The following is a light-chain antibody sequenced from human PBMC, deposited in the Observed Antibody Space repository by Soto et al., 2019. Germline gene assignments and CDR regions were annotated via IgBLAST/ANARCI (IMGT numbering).Light chain of an antibody. V-gene: IGKV3D-15*01. CDR2: GAF. Sequence: IVMTQSPATLSVSPGEGATLSCRASETISRDLAWYQQKPGQSPRLLIFGAFTRATGVPVRFSGSGSGTEFTLTVSSLQSEDVAVYLCKQYNKWPLTFGGGTRVEIK. CDR3: KQYNKWPLT. CDR1: ETISRD. J-gene: IGKJ4*01.